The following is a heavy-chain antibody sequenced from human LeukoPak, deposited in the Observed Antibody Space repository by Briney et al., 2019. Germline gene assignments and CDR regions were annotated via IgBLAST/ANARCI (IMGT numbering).Heavy chain of an antibody. CDR2: IYFSGST. V-gene: IGHV4-59*01. CDR3: ARESYYGPGSYYHSNWFDP. Sequence: SETLSLTCTVSGGSIRSYYWSWIRQPPGKGLEWIGYIYFSGSTSYNPSLKSRVTISVDRSKNQFSLKLSSVAAADTAVYYCARESYYGPGSYYHSNWFDPWGQGTLVTVSS. D-gene: IGHD3-10*01. CDR1: GGSIRSYY. J-gene: IGHJ5*02.